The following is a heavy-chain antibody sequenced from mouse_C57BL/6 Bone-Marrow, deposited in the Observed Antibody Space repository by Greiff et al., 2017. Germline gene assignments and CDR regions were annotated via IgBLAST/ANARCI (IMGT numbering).Heavy chain of an antibody. CDR2: IRNKANGYTT. V-gene: IGHV7-3*01. J-gene: IGHJ2*01. Sequence: EVKLMESGGGLVQPGGSLSLSCAASGFTFTDYYMSWVRQPPGKALEWLGFIRNKANGYTTEYSASVKGRFTISRDNSQSSLYLQKNALRAEDRATYYCARDKKWRGLFDYWGQGTTLTVSS. CDR3: ARDKKWRGLFDY. D-gene: IGHD2-4*01. CDR1: GFTFTDYY.